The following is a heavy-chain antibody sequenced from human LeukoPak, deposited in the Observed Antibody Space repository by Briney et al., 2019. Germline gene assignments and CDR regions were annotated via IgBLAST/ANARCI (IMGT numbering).Heavy chain of an antibody. V-gene: IGHV4-39*07. CDR2: MYYSGTT. D-gene: IGHD6-13*01. Sequence: NTSETLSLTCTVSGGSISSSSYYWGWIRQPPGKGLEWIGSMYYSGTTYYNSSLKSRVTISVDTSKNQFSLKLSSVTAADTAVYYCAKTAAGTFDYWGQGTLVTVSS. J-gene: IGHJ4*02. CDR1: GGSISSSSYY. CDR3: AKTAAGTFDY.